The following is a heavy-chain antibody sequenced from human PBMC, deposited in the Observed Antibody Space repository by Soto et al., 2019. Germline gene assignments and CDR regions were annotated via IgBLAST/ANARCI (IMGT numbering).Heavy chain of an antibody. V-gene: IGHV3-23*01. CDR1: VFTFSSYA. Sequence: GSLRLSCAASVFTFSSYAMSWVRQAPGKWLEWVSAISVSGGSTYYADSVKGRFTISRDNSKNTLYLQMNSLRAEDTAVYYCAKDSSSWFNYYYYGMDVWGQGTTVTVSS. CDR3: AKDSSSWFNYYYYGMDV. D-gene: IGHD6-13*01. J-gene: IGHJ6*02. CDR2: ISVSGGST.